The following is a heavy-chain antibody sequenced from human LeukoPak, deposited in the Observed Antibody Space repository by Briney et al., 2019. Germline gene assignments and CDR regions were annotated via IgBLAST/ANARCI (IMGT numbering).Heavy chain of an antibody. CDR3: TTDLLLYCSSTSCYTNTPDY. D-gene: IGHD2-2*02. J-gene: IGHJ4*02. CDR2: IKSKTGGGTT. V-gene: IGHV3-15*01. CDR1: GFTFSNAW. Sequence: SGGSLRLSCAASGFTFSNAWMSWVRQAPGKGLEWVGRIKSKTGGGTTDYAAPVKGRFTISRDDSKNTLYLQMNSLKTEDTAVYYCTTDLLLYCSSTSCYTNTPDYWGQGTLVTVSS.